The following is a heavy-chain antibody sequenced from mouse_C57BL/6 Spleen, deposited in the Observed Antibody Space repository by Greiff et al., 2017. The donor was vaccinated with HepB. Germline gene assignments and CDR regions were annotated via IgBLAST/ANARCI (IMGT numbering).Heavy chain of an antibody. CDR3: ARVDYYGSSYPAWFAY. D-gene: IGHD1-1*01. J-gene: IGHJ3*01. CDR2: IYPRSGNT. V-gene: IGHV1-81*01. Sequence: QVQLQQSGAELARPGASVKLSCKASGYTFTSYGISWVKQRTGQGLEWIGEIYPRSGNTYYNEKFKGKATLTADKSSSTAYMELRSLTSEDSAVYFCARVDYYGSSYPAWFAYWGQGTLVTVSA. CDR1: GYTFTSYG.